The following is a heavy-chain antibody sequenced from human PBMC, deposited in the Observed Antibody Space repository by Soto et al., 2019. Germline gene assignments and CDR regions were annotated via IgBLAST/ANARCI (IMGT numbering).Heavy chain of an antibody. CDR2: IYYSGST. Sequence: SETLSLTCTVSGGSISNSDYFWGWIRQSPGKGLEWIGSIYYSGSTYYNPSLKSRVTISVDTSKNQFSLKLSSVTAADTAVYYCVGGNHRGYFDGLTPGDTWYDPWGQGTLVTVSS. J-gene: IGHJ5*02. V-gene: IGHV4-39*01. CDR1: GGSISNSDYF. D-gene: IGHD3-9*01. CDR3: VGGNHRGYFDGLTPGDTWYDP.